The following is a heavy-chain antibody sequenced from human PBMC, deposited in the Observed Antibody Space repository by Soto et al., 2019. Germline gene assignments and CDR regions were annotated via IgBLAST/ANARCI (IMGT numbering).Heavy chain of an antibody. J-gene: IGHJ4*02. D-gene: IGHD6-19*01. CDR3: AKDRGVVAGTFDY. V-gene: IGHV3-23*01. CDR2: ISGSGDST. Sequence: EVQLLESGGGLVQPGGSLRLSCAASGFTFSSYAMSWVRQAPGKGLEWVSAISGSGDSTYYADSVKGRFTISRDNSKSTLFLQMNSLGAEDTAVYYCAKDRGVVAGTFDYWGQGTLVTVSS. CDR1: GFTFSSYA.